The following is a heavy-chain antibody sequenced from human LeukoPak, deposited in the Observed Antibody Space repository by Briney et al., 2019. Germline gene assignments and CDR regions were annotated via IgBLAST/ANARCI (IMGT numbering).Heavy chain of an antibody. Sequence: GGSLRLSCAASGFTFSDYYMSWIRQVPGKGLEWVSYISGSSSYTNYADSVKGRFTISRDNSKNSLYLQMNSLRTEDTALYYCAKGGRRAVAGPFDPWGQGTLVTVSS. J-gene: IGHJ5*02. D-gene: IGHD6-19*01. V-gene: IGHV3-11*05. CDR1: GFTFSDYY. CDR2: ISGSSSYT. CDR3: AKGGRRAVAGPFDP.